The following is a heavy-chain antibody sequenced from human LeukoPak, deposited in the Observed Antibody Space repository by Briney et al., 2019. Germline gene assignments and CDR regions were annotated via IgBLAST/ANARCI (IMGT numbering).Heavy chain of an antibody. V-gene: IGHV4-39*01. Sequence: SETLSLTCTVSGGSISSSSYYWGWIRQPPGKGLEWIGSIYYSGSTYYNPSLKSRVTISVDTSKNQFSLKLSSVTAADTAVYYCAKNRVAAAGTTFATWGQGTLVTVSS. CDR3: AKNRVAAAGTTFAT. CDR1: GGSISSSSYY. J-gene: IGHJ5*02. CDR2: IYYSGST. D-gene: IGHD6-13*01.